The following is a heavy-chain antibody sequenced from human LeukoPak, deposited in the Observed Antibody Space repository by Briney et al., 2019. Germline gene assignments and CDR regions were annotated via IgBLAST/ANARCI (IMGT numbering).Heavy chain of an antibody. Sequence: PGGSLRLSCAASGFTFSTYSMRWVRQAPGQGLEWVSSITSRSDYIYYADSVQGRFTISRDNAKNTLYLQMSSLRAEDTAVYYCVKITSVTGGDCWGQGTRLTVSS. CDR3: VKITSVTGGDC. V-gene: IGHV3-21*01. CDR2: ITSRSDYI. J-gene: IGHJ4*02. CDR1: GFTFSTYS. D-gene: IGHD1-1*01.